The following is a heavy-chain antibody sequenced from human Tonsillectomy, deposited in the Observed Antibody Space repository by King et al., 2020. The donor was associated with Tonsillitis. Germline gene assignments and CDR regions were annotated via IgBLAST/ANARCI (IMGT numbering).Heavy chain of an antibody. V-gene: IGHV3-23*04. D-gene: IGHD5-12*01. J-gene: IGHJ3*01. CDR3: AKDKVATMPRDAFDF. CDR1: GFTFRNYA. Sequence: VQLVESGGGLVQPGGSLRLSCAASGFTFRNYAMSWVRQAPGKGLEWVSGISGSGGSTYSADSVKGRFTVSRDNSKNTLYLQMNSLRGEDTAVYYCAKDKVATMPRDAFDFWGQGTMVTVSS. CDR2: ISGSGGST.